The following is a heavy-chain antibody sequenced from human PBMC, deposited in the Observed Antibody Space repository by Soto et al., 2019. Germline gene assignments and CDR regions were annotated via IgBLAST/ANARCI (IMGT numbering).Heavy chain of an antibody. CDR3: ARDGTLYDSSAYYYLY. Sequence: ASVKVSCKASGGTFSRYTITWVRQAPGQGLEWMGGITPMFGTPNYAQKFQGRVTITADESTSTAYMELSSLRSEDTAMYYCARDGTLYDSSAYYYLYWGQGTLVTVSS. CDR1: GGTFSRYT. J-gene: IGHJ4*02. D-gene: IGHD3-22*01. CDR2: ITPMFGTP. V-gene: IGHV1-69*13.